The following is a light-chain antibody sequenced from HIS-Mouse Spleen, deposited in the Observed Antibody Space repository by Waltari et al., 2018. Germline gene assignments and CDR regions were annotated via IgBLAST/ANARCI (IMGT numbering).Light chain of an antibody. CDR1: ALPNKY. V-gene: IGLV3-10*01. CDR2: EDS. Sequence: SYELTQPPSVSVSPGQTARITCSGDALPNKYAYWYQQKSGQAPVLVIYEDSKRPSGIPERFSGSSSGTMATLTISGAQVEDEADYNCYSTDSSGNHRVFGGGTKLTVL. CDR3: YSTDSSGNHRV. J-gene: IGLJ2*01.